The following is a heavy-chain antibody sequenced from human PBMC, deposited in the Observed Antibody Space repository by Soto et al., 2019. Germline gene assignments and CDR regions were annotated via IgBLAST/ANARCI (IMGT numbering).Heavy chain of an antibody. J-gene: IGHJ5*02. V-gene: IGHV3-48*02. CDR3: ARDSPYSSSWYDLNWFDP. D-gene: IGHD6-13*01. Sequence: PGGSLRLSCAASGFTFSSYSMNWVRQAPGKGLEWVSYISSSSSTIYYADSVKGRFTTSRDNAKNSLYLQMNSLRDEDTAVYYCARDSPYSSSWYDLNWFDPWGQGTLVTVSS. CDR2: ISSSSSTI. CDR1: GFTFSSYS.